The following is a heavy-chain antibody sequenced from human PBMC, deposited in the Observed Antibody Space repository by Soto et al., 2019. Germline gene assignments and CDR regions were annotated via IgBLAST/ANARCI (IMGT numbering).Heavy chain of an antibody. CDR2: IYYSGST. V-gene: IGHV4-39*01. Sequence: HLQLQEPGPGLVKPSETLSLTCPVSVGSITSSSSYWGWIRQPPGKGLEWIGSIYYSGSTYYNPSLKSRVTISVDTSKNQFSLKLSSVTAADTAVYYCARRGSGSYSDYWGQGTLVTVSS. CDR1: VGSITSSSSY. CDR3: ARRGSGSYSDY. J-gene: IGHJ4*02. D-gene: IGHD3-10*01.